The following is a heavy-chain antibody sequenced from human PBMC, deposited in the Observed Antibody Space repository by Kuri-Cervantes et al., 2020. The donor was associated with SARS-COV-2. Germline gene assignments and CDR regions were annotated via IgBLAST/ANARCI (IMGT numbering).Heavy chain of an antibody. CDR1: GGSFNGYY. D-gene: IGHD3-10*01. CDR2: INHSGST. Sequence: SETLSLTCAVYGGSFNGYYWSWIRQPPGKGLEWIGEINHSGSTNYNPSLKSRVTISVDTSKNQFSLKLSSVTAADTAVYYCARVLNSGSYPYRGNWFDPWGQGTLVTVSS. J-gene: IGHJ5*02. CDR3: ARVLNSGSYPYRGNWFDP. V-gene: IGHV4-34*01.